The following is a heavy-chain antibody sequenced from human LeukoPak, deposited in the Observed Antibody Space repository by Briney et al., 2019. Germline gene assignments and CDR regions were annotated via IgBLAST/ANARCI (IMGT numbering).Heavy chain of an antibody. V-gene: IGHV1-2*02. J-gene: IGHJ4*02. CDR1: GYTFTDYY. D-gene: IGHD3-22*01. CDR2: INPNSAGT. Sequence: GASVKVSCKASGYTFTDYYMHWVRQAPGQGLEWMAWINPNSAGTNSAQKFQGRVSMPRDTSTRTAYMELSRLRSDDTAVYFCARSGSTGYSLDYWGQGTLVTVSS. CDR3: ARSGSTGYSLDY.